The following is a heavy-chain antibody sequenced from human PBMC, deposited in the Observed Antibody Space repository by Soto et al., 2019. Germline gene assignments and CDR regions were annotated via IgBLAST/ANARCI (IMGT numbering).Heavy chain of an antibody. CDR3: ARAYDFWSTKPSLDY. V-gene: IGHV1-18*01. D-gene: IGHD3-3*01. Sequence: ASVKVSCTASGYTFTSYGVSWVRQAPGQGLEWMGWISAYNGDTNYAQKLQGRVTMTTDTSTSTAYMELRSLRSDDTAVYYCARAYDFWSTKPSLDYWGQGTLVTVSS. J-gene: IGHJ4*02. CDR2: ISAYNGDT. CDR1: GYTFTSYG.